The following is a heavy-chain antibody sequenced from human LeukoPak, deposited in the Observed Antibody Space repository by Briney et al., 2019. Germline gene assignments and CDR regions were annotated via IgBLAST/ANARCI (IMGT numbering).Heavy chain of an antibody. V-gene: IGHV4-4*02. J-gene: IGHJ4*02. CDR2: LYHSGNT. D-gene: IGHD6-6*01. Sequence: SGALSLTCAVSGGSISSNNWWSWVRPPPGKGLEWIGELYHSGNTNYNPSLQSRVTISVDKSKNQFSLKLTSVTAADTAIYYCARDVGARLPGYWGQGILVTVSS. CDR1: GGSISSNNW. CDR3: ARDVGARLPGY.